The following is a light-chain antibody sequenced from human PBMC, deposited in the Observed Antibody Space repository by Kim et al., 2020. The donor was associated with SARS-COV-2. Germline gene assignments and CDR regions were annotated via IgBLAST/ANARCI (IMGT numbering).Light chain of an antibody. CDR1: QGISSY. CDR2: AAS. CDR3: QQYYSYPPT. Sequence: AIRMTQSPSSLSASTGDRVTITCRASQGISSYLGWYQQKPGKAPKLLIYAASTLQSGVPSRFSGSGSGTDFTLTISCLQSEDFATYYCQQYYSYPPTFGQGTKVDIK. J-gene: IGKJ1*01. V-gene: IGKV1-8*01.